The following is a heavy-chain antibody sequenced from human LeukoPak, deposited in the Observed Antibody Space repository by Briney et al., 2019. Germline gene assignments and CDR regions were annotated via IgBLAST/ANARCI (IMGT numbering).Heavy chain of an antibody. J-gene: IGHJ3*01. CDR3: AREGPPAALDAFDF. CDR1: GYTFTSYY. D-gene: IGHD2-2*01. CDR2: INPSRGST. V-gene: IGHV1-46*01. Sequence: ASVKVSCKASGYTFTSYYMHWVRQVPGQGLEWMGIINPSRGSTSYAQKFQGRVTITRDTSTSPDYMELSSLTSDDPAVYYCAREGPPAALDAFDFLVQGTMVSVPS.